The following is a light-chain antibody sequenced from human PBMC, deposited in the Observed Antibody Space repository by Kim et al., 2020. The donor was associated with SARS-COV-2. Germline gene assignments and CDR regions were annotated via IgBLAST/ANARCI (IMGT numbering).Light chain of an antibody. CDR2: QDS. Sequence: PGQPASITCSGDKLGDKYACWYQQKPGQSPVLVIYQDSKRPSGIPERFSGSNSGNTATLTISGTQAMDEADYYCQAWDSSTANVVFGGGTQLTVL. J-gene: IGLJ2*01. V-gene: IGLV3-1*01. CDR3: QAWDSSTANVV. CDR1: KLGDKY.